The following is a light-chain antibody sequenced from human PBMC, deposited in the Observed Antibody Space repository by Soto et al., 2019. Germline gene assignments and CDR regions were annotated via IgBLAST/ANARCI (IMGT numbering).Light chain of an antibody. J-gene: IGLJ1*01. Sequence: SALTQPRSVSGSPGQLVTISCTGTSSDVGGYNYVSWYQQHPGKAPKLMIYDVSKRPSGVPDRFSGSKSGNTASLTISGLQAEDEADYYCCSYAGSYTFYVFGTGTKVTVL. CDR2: DVS. V-gene: IGLV2-11*01. CDR3: CSYAGSYTFYV. CDR1: SSDVGGYNY.